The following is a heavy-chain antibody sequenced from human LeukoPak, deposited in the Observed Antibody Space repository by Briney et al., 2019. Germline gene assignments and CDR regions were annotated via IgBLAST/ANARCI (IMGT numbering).Heavy chain of an antibody. CDR3: ARHCSGGTCPLSFDAFDI. Sequence: SETLSLTCTVSGGSISSFYWSWIRQPPGKGLEWIGYIYNSESTNYNPCLKSGVTISVDTSKNQFSLMLTSVTASDTAMYYCARHCSGGTCPLSFDAFDIWGQGTMVTVSS. CDR1: GGSISSFY. D-gene: IGHD2-15*01. V-gene: IGHV4-59*08. CDR2: IYNSEST. J-gene: IGHJ3*02.